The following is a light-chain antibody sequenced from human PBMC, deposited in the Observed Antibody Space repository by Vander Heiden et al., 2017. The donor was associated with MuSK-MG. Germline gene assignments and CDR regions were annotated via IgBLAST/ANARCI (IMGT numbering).Light chain of an antibody. Sequence: EIMLTQSPGTLSVSPGESATRSCRASQCVSSNYLAWYQQKPGQAPRVLIYGASSRATGIPDRFSGSGSGTDFTLTISRLEPEDFAVYYCQQYGSSPRTFGGGTKVEIK. J-gene: IGKJ4*01. CDR2: GAS. CDR1: QCVSSNY. CDR3: QQYGSSPRT. V-gene: IGKV3-20*01.